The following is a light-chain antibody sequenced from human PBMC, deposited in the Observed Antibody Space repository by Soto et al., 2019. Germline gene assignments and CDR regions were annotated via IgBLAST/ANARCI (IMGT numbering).Light chain of an antibody. Sequence: QSALTQPPSVSAAPGQKVTISCSGSSSNIGNKYVSWYQQVPGTAPKLLIYDNTKRPSGIPDRFSGSKSGTSATLGITGLQTGDEADYYCGTWDSNLSAGVFGGGTKLTVL. CDR3: GTWDSNLSAGV. CDR2: DNT. J-gene: IGLJ2*01. V-gene: IGLV1-51*01. CDR1: SSNIGNKY.